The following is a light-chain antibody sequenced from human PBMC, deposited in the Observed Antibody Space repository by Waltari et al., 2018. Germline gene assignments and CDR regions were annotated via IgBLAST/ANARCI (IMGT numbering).Light chain of an antibody. CDR2: KVS. Sequence: DVVMTQSPLSLPVTLGQPASISCRSSQRLVHSDGNTYLSWFQQRPGQSPRRLIYKVSNRDSGVQDRFSGSGSGTDFTLKISRVEAEDVGVYYCMQGTHWPPWTFGQGTKVEIQ. V-gene: IGKV2-30*02. CDR3: MQGTHWPPWT. J-gene: IGKJ1*01. CDR1: QRLVHSDGNTY.